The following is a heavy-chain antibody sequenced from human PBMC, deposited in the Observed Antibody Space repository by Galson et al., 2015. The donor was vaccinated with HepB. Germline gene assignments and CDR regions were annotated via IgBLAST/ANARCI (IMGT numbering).Heavy chain of an antibody. CDR2: INPNSGGT. Sequence: SVKVSCKASGYTFTGDYMHWVRQAPGQGLEWMGWINPNSGGTNYAQKFQGWVTMTRDTSISTAYMELSRLRSDDTAVYYCARGSAEDSSSWGTHWYFDLWGRGTLVTASS. V-gene: IGHV1-2*04. D-gene: IGHD6-13*01. CDR1: GYTFTGDY. CDR3: ARGSAEDSSSWGTHWYFDL. J-gene: IGHJ2*01.